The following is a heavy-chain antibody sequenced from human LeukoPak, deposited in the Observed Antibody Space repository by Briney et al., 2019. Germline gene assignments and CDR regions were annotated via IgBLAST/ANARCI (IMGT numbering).Heavy chain of an antibody. CDR1: VFTFRNYW. CDR2: TNQDGSEK. Sequence: PGGSLRLSCVASVFTFRNYWMSGGRLAPGKGLEWVANTNQDGSEKYYLDSVKGRFTISRDNAKNSLYLQMNSLRAEDTTLYYFXRELVVGXAEYFQDWGQGTLVTVSS. CDR3: XRELVVGXAEYFQD. D-gene: IGHD2-8*02. V-gene: IGHV3-7*01. J-gene: IGHJ1*01.